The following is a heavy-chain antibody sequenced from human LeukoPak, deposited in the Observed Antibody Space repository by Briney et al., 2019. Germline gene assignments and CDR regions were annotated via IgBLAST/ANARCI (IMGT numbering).Heavy chain of an antibody. CDR2: IYYRGNT. J-gene: IGHJ4*02. D-gene: IGHD4-17*01. V-gene: IGHV4-59*01. CDR3: AADNGDYRFDY. Sequence: SETLSLTCTASGGSITNYYWNWIRQSPGKGLEWIGYIYYRGNTNYNSTLTSRVTISVDTSKNQFSLKLTSVTAADTAVYYCAADNGDYRFDYWGQGTLVTVSS. CDR1: GGSITNYY.